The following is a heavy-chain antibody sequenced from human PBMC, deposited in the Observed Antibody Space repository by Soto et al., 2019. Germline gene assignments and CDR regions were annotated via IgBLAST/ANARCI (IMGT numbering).Heavy chain of an antibody. CDR3: AKDPGSAAFDY. J-gene: IGHJ4*02. V-gene: IGHV3-9*01. CDR1: GFTVDDYA. CDR2: ISWNSGSI. Sequence: SLRLSCAASGFTVDDYAMHWVRQAPGKGLEWVSGISWNSGSIGYADSVKGRFTISRDNAKNSLYLQMNSLRAEDTALYYCAKDPGSAAFDYWGQGTLVTVSS. D-gene: IGHD2-15*01.